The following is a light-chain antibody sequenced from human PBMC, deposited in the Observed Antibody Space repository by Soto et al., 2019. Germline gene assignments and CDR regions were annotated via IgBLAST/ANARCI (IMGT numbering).Light chain of an antibody. V-gene: IGLV2-23*01. CDR1: RSDVGGYNF. J-gene: IGLJ3*02. CDR2: EAT. CDR3: CSYADGRTRV. Sequence: QSALTQPASVSGSPGQSITISCSGTRSDVGGYNFVSWYQHHPGKATKLLIYEATQRSSGISNCFSATKAANTASLTGSGLQTEDEADYYGCSYADGRTRVFGGGTKVTVL.